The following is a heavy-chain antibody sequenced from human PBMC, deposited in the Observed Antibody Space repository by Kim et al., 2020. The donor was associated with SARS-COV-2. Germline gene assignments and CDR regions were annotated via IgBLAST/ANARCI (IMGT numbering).Heavy chain of an antibody. CDR2: IRSRDNNYAT. CDR3: TSLHVTVGSDRHFDY. V-gene: IGHV3-73*01. Sequence: GESLKISCAASGFTFRGAAMHWVRQASGKGLEWVGRIRSRDNNYATANGASVRGRFTISSDDSKNTAYRQMRCLKTEDTAVYYCTSLHVTVGSDRHFDYW. J-gene: IGHJ4*01. CDR1: GFTFRGAA. D-gene: IGHD3-10*01.